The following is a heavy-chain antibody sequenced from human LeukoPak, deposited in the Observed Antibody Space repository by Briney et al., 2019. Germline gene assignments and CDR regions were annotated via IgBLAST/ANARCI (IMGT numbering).Heavy chain of an antibody. CDR1: GFTFSSYW. J-gene: IGHJ4*02. D-gene: IGHD2-2*01. V-gene: IGHV3-30*18. CDR3: AKDVSSWNFDY. CDR2: ISYDGSNK. Sequence: QPGGSLRLSCAASGFTFSSYWMHWVRQAPGKGLEWVAVISYDGSNKYYADSVKGRFTISRDNSKNTLYLQMNSLRAEDTAVYYCAKDVSSWNFDYWGQGTLVTVSS.